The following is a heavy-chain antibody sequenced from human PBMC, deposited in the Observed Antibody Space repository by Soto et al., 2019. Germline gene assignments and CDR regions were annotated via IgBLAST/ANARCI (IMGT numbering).Heavy chain of an antibody. D-gene: IGHD3-9*01. CDR2: ISAYNGNT. CDR1: GYTFTSYG. Sequence: GASVKVSCKASGYTFTSYGISWVRQAPGQGLEWMGWISAYNGNTNYAQKLQGRVTMTTDTSTSTAYMELRSLRSDDTAVYYCARTDYDILTGPTTYYFDYWGQGTLVTVSS. CDR3: ARTDYDILTGPTTYYFDY. J-gene: IGHJ4*02. V-gene: IGHV1-18*01.